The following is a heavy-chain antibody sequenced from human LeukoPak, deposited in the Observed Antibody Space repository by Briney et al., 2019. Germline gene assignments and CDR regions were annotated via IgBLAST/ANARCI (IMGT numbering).Heavy chain of an antibody. D-gene: IGHD3-10*01. CDR1: GYTFINHY. CDR2: INPNSGDT. CDR3: VRDRITIVRGVLNYLDP. V-gene: IGHV1-2*02. Sequence: ASVTVSCKASGYTFINHYIHWVRQAPGQGLEWMGWINPNSGDTNYAQKFQGRVTMTTDTSMSTAYMEVSRLRSDDTAVYYCVRDRITIVRGVLNYLDPWGQGTLVTVSS. J-gene: IGHJ5*02.